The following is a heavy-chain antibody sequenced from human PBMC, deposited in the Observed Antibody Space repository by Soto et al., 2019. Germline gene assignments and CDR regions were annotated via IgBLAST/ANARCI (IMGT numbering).Heavy chain of an antibody. V-gene: IGHV4-34*01. J-gene: IGHJ5*02. D-gene: IGHD2-15*01. CDR2: INHSGST. CDR1: GGSFSGYY. CDR3: ARRPTGYCSGGSCAP. Sequence: QVQLQQWGAGLLKPSETLSLTCAVYGGSFSGYYWSWIRQPPGKGLEWIGEINHSGSTNYNPSLKSRVTISVDTSKNQCSLKLSSVTAADTAVYYCARRPTGYCSGGSCAPWGQGTLVTVSS.